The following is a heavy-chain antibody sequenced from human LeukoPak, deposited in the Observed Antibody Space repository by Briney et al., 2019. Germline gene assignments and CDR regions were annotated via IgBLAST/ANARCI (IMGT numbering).Heavy chain of an antibody. Sequence: GGSLRLSCAASGFTFSSYAMSWVRQAPGKGLECVSAISGSGGSTYYADSVKGRFTISRDNSKNTLYLQMNSLRAEDTAVYYCAKSSTGYSSGWSNYYYYYGMDVWGQGTTVTVSS. J-gene: IGHJ6*02. V-gene: IGHV3-23*01. D-gene: IGHD6-19*01. CDR2: ISGSGGST. CDR3: AKSSTGYSSGWSNYYYYYGMDV. CDR1: GFTFSSYA.